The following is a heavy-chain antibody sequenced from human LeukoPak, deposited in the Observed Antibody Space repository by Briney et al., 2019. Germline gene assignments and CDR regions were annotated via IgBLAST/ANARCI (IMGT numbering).Heavy chain of an antibody. CDR2: IYYSGST. V-gene: IGHV4-39*07. CDR1: GGSISSSSYY. Sequence: SETLSLTRTVSGGSISSSSYYWGWIRQPPGKGLEWIGSIYYSGSTYYNPSLKSRVTISVDTSKNQFSLKLSSVTAADTAVYYCASLMTTVVHYWGQGTLVTVSS. J-gene: IGHJ4*02. CDR3: ASLMTTVVHY. D-gene: IGHD4-23*01.